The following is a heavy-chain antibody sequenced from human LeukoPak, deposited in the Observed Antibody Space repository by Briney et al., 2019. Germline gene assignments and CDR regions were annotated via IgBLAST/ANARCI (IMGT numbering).Heavy chain of an antibody. V-gene: IGHV4-34*01. D-gene: IGHD6-13*01. CDR2: INHSGST. J-gene: IGHJ1*01. CDR1: GGSFSGYY. Sequence: SETLSLTCAVYGGSFSGYYWSWIRQPPGKGLEWIGEINHSGSTNYNPSLKSRVTISVDTSENQFSLKLSSVTAADTAVYYCARRPGYSSSWQYFQHWGQGTLVTVSS. CDR3: ARRPGYSSSWQYFQH.